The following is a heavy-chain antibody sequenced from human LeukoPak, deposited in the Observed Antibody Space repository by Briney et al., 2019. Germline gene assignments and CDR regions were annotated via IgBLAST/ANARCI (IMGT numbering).Heavy chain of an antibody. CDR2: IASSGGST. Sequence: TRGSLRLSCVASGFNFNSYSMSWVPQAPGKGLEWVSFIASSGGSTDYADSEKGRFTISRDNSKNTLYLQMNSLRAEDTAVYYCAKPQWGRTGGFDKWGQGTMVIVSS. D-gene: IGHD7-27*01. CDR1: GFNFNSYS. CDR3: AKPQWGRTGGFDK. J-gene: IGHJ3*02. V-gene: IGHV3-23*01.